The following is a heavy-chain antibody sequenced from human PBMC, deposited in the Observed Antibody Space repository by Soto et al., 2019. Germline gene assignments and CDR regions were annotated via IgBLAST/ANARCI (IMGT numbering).Heavy chain of an antibody. CDR2: IIPIFGTA. J-gene: IGHJ6*02. V-gene: IGHV1-69*06. CDR3: ARRVGYSYGFDYYYYGMDV. D-gene: IGHD5-18*01. Sequence: SVKVSCKASGGTFSSYAISWVRQAPGQGLEWMGGIIPIFGTANYAQKFQGRVTITADKSTRTAYMELSSLRSEDTAVYYCARRVGYSYGFDYYYYGMDVWGQGTTVTVSS. CDR1: GGTFSSYA.